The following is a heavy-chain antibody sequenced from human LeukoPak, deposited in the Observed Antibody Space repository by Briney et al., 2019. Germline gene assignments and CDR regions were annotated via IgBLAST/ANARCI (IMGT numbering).Heavy chain of an antibody. CDR3: ARDRRSSFYYLDY. J-gene: IGHJ4*02. CDR1: GFTFSSYA. D-gene: IGHD6-13*01. CDR2: ITTNGSST. Sequence: GGSLRLSCAASGFTFSSYAMHWVRQAPGKGLEYVSRITTNGSSTYYGNSVKGRFTISRDDSKNTLYLQMGSLRAEDMAVYYCARDRRSSFYYLDYWGQGTLVTVSS. V-gene: IGHV3-64*01.